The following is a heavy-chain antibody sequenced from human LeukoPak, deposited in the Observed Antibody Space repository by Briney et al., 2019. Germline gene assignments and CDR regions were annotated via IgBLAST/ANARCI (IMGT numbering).Heavy chain of an antibody. CDR1: GYTFTGYY. CDR3: ARDYCGGDCFPDY. Sequence: ASVKVSCKASGYTFTGYYVHWVRQAPGQGLEWMGRINPNSGDTNYAQKFQGRVTMTRDTSISTAYMELSRLRSDDTAVCYCARDYCGGDCFPDYWGQGTLVTVSS. J-gene: IGHJ4*02. CDR2: INPNSGDT. V-gene: IGHV1-2*06. D-gene: IGHD2-21*02.